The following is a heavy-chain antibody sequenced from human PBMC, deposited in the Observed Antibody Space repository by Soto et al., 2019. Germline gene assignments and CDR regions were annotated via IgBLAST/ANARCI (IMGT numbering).Heavy chain of an antibody. CDR3: AKGPIFGVENIYDY. CDR1: GCTFSSYA. J-gene: IGHJ4*02. CDR2: MSGSGGTA. V-gene: IGHV3-23*01. Sequence: EVQLLESGGGLVQPGGSLRLSCAASGCTFSSYAMSWVRQAPGKGLEWVSGMSGSGGTAYYRDSGKGRFTISRDNSKQTLYLQMNSLRAEDTALYYCAKGPIFGVENIYDYWGQGTLVTVSS. D-gene: IGHD3-3*01.